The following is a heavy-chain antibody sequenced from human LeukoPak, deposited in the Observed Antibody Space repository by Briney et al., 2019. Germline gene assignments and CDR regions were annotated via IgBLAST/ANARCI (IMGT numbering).Heavy chain of an antibody. D-gene: IGHD1-26*01. CDR1: GFTFSVYG. J-gene: IGHJ4*02. V-gene: IGHV3-30*18. CDR2: MSYDGSNK. CDR3: AKDMVWELLSLFDY. Sequence: GGSLRLSCVASGFTFSVYGMHWVRQAPGKGLEWVALMSYDGSNKYYADSVKGRFTISRDNSKNTLYLQMNSLRAEDTAVYYCAKDMVWELLSLFDYWGQGTVVTVSS.